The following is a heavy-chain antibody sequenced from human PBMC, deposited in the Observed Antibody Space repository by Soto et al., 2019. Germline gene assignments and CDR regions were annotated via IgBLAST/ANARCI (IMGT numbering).Heavy chain of an antibody. Sequence: QVQLVESGGGVVQPGRSLRLSCAASGFTFSSYGMHWVRQAPGKGLEWVAVISYDGSNKYYADSVKGRFTISRDNSKNTLYLQMNSLRAEDTAVYYCAKDSLWNAYYYYGMDVRGQGTTVTVSS. CDR1: GFTFSSYG. CDR2: ISYDGSNK. CDR3: AKDSLWNAYYYYGMDV. V-gene: IGHV3-30*18. J-gene: IGHJ6*02. D-gene: IGHD1-1*01.